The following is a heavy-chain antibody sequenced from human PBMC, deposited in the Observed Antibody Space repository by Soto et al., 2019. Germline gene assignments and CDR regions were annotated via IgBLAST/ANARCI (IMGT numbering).Heavy chain of an antibody. J-gene: IGHJ6*02. V-gene: IGHV3-53*02. Sequence: EVQLVETGGALIQPGGSLRLSCAASGFAVSNHYMNWVRQAPGKGLEWVSIIRTTGITYYADSVKGRFTISRDNSKNTVSLEMNSLRVEDTAVYYCARNSMMDVWGQGTTVIVSS. CDR3: ARNSMMDV. CDR1: GFAVSNHY. CDR2: IRTTGIT.